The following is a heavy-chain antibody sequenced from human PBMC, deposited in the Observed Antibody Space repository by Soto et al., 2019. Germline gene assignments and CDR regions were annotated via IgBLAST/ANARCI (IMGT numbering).Heavy chain of an antibody. CDR3: ARDTNPIGKSTNDAFDI. J-gene: IGHJ3*02. D-gene: IGHD1-1*01. Sequence: QVQLVQSGAEVKKPGSSVKVSCKASGGTFSSYTISWVRQAPGQGLEWMGRIIPILGIANYAQKFQGRVTITADKSTSTAYMELSSLRSEDTAVYYCARDTNPIGKSTNDAFDIWGQGTMVTVSS. CDR2: IIPILGIA. V-gene: IGHV1-69*08. CDR1: GGTFSSYT.